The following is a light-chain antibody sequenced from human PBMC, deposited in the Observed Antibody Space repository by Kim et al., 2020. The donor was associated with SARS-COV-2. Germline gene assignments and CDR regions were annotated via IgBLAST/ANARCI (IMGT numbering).Light chain of an antibody. CDR3: QQYYDWPT. CDR1: QSVSIN. CDR2: GPS. J-gene: IGKJ1*01. V-gene: IGKV3-15*01. Sequence: SVSPRERATLYCRASQSVSINVAWYQQKPVQAPRLLLHGPSTRATGVPARFSGSGSGTEFTLTISSLQSEDFAVYYCQQYYDWPTFGQGTKVDIK.